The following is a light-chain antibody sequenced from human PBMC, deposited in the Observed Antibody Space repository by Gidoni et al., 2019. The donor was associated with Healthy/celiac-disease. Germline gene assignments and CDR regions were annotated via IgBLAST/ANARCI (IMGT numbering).Light chain of an antibody. CDR3: MQGTHIALT. Sequence: VVMTQSPLSLPATLGQPASISCRSSQSLVYSDRNTYLNWFQQRPGQSPRRLIDEVSNRDSGFPDRFGGSGAGTDFTLKSSMVEAEDVVVYYCMQGTHIALTFGGGTKVEIK. J-gene: IGKJ4*01. V-gene: IGKV2-30*01. CDR1: QSLVYSDRNTY. CDR2: EVS.